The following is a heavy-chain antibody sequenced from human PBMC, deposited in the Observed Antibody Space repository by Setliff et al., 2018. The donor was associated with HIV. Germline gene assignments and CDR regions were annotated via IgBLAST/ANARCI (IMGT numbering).Heavy chain of an antibody. CDR2: IIPIFGST. D-gene: IGHD6-19*01. V-gene: IGHV1-69*13. Sequence: SVKVSCKTPGDTFTTSHAISWVRQAPGQGLEWMGGIIPIFGSTKYAQKFQDRVTITADESTYTADMELSSLRSEDTAVYYCATAKEHWLSEGGFDYWGQGTLVTVSS. CDR1: GDTFTTSHA. J-gene: IGHJ4*02. CDR3: ATAKEHWLSEGGFDY.